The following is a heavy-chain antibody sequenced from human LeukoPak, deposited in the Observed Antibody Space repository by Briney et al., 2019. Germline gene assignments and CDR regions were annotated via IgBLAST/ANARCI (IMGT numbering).Heavy chain of an antibody. Sequence: ASVKVSCKTSGYTFTNYGISWVRQAPGLGLEWMGWISAYNGNTNYAQKVQGRVTMTTDTSTSTAYMELRSLRFDDTAVYYCARHYYDSGGYNSAFDYWGQGTLVTVSS. D-gene: IGHD3-22*01. CDR1: GYTFTNYG. V-gene: IGHV1-18*01. CDR3: ARHYYDSGGYNSAFDY. CDR2: ISAYNGNT. J-gene: IGHJ4*02.